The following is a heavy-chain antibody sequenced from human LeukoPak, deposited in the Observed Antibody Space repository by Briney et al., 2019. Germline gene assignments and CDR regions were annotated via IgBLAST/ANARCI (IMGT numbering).Heavy chain of an antibody. CDR2: ISAYSGNT. CDR3: ARLPVIAAAPGNFDY. J-gene: IGHJ4*02. Sequence: ASVKVSCKASTYTFTSYGISWVRQAPGQGLEWMGWISAYSGNTNYAQNLQGRVTMTTDTSTSTAYMELRSLRSDDTAVYYCARLPVIAAAPGNFDYWGQGTLVTVSS. D-gene: IGHD6-13*01. CDR1: TYTFTSYG. V-gene: IGHV1-18*01.